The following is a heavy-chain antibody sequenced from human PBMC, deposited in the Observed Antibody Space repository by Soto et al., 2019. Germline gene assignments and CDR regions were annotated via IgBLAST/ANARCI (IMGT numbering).Heavy chain of an antibody. Sequence: GASVKVSCKASGGTFSSYAISWVRQAPGQGLEWMGGIIPIFGTANYAQKFQGRVTITADESTSTAYMELSSLRSEDTAVYYCARVMDYYDSSGYSPYYYYGMDVWGQGTTVTV. CDR3: ARVMDYYDSSGYSPYYYYGMDV. J-gene: IGHJ6*02. CDR2: IIPIFGTA. V-gene: IGHV1-69*13. CDR1: GGTFSSYA. D-gene: IGHD3-22*01.